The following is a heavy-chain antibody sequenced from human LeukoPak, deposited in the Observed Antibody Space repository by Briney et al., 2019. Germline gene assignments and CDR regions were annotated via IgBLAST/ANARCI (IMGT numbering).Heavy chain of an antibody. CDR3: ARGPRNSSVRTYYYDSSGYFRFDP. CDR1: GGSISSSSYY. D-gene: IGHD3-22*01. J-gene: IGHJ5*02. V-gene: IGHV4-39*07. CDR2: IYYSGST. Sequence: PSETLSLTCTVSGGSISSSSYYWGWIRQPPGKGLEWIGSIYYSGSTYYNPSLKSRVTISVDTSKNQLSLKLSSVTAADTAVYYCARGPRNSSVRTYYYDSSGYFRFDPWGQGTLVTVSS.